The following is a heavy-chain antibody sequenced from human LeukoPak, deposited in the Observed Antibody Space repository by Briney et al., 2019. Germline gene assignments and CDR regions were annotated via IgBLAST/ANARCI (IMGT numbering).Heavy chain of an antibody. Sequence: GGSLRLSCAASGFTFSSYAMSWVRQAPGKGLEWVSAISGSGGSTYYADSVKGRFTISRDNSENTLYLQMNSLRAEDTAVYYCAKVGSNDFWSGYYISTGYYGMDVWGQGTTVTVSS. CDR1: GFTFSSYA. CDR2: ISGSGGST. D-gene: IGHD3-3*01. CDR3: AKVGSNDFWSGYYISTGYYGMDV. J-gene: IGHJ6*02. V-gene: IGHV3-23*01.